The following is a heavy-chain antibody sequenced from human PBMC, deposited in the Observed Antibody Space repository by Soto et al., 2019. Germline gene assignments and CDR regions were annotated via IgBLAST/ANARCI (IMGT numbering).Heavy chain of an antibody. CDR1: GFTFSSYA. D-gene: IGHD3-10*01. J-gene: IGHJ6*02. V-gene: IGHV3-23*01. CDR3: AKGIYGSGSYYNPYYYYGMDV. Sequence: GGSLRLSCAASGFTFSSYAMSWVRQAPGKGLEWVSAISGSGGSTYYADSVKGRFTISRDNSKNTLYLQMNSLRAEDTAVYYCAKGIYGSGSYYNPYYYYGMDVWGQGTTVTVSS. CDR2: ISGSGGST.